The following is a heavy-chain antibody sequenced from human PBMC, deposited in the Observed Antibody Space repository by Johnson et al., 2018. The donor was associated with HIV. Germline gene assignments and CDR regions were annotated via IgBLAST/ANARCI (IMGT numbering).Heavy chain of an antibody. CDR1: GFTFDDYG. V-gene: IGHV3-33*03. CDR3: ASADVFDI. J-gene: IGHJ3*02. CDR2: IWYDGSSK. Sequence: QVQLVESGGGVVRPGGSLRLSCAASGFTFDDYGMHWVRQAPGKGLEWVAVIWYDGSSKYYADSVKGRFTISRDNAKNSLYLQMNSLRVEDTAVYYCASADVFDIWGQGTVVTVSS.